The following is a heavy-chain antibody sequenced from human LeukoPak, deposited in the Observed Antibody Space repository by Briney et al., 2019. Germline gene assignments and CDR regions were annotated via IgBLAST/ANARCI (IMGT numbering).Heavy chain of an antibody. Sequence: GGPLRLSCAASGFTFSSYAMPWVRQAPGKGLEWVAVISYDGSNKYYADSVKGRFTISRDNAKNSLYLQMNSLRAEDTAVYYCARWGVHKVSFDYWGQGTLVTVSS. CDR1: GFTFSSYA. CDR3: ARWGVHKVSFDY. CDR2: ISYDGSNK. V-gene: IGHV3-30-3*01. D-gene: IGHD3-16*01. J-gene: IGHJ4*02.